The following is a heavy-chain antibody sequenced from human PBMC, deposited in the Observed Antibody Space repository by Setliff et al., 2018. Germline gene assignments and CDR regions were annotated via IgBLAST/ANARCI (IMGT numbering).Heavy chain of an antibody. Sequence: RASVKVSCKSSGYSFTNYGFSWVRQAPGQGLEWMGFISLYDGHTNYAQNFQGRLTVTTDTSTSTVYMELSSLRSDDMAVYYCARKGPNSSSHVFGYWGQGTLVTVSS. J-gene: IGHJ4*02. CDR2: ISLYDGHT. CDR1: GYSFTNYG. D-gene: IGHD3-16*01. V-gene: IGHV1-18*03. CDR3: ARKGPNSSSHVFGY.